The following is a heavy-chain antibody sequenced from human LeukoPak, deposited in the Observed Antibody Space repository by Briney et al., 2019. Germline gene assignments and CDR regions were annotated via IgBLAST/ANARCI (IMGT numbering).Heavy chain of an antibody. J-gene: IGHJ1*01. D-gene: IGHD2-21*02. Sequence: PGGSPRLSCAASGFTFSSYAMSWVRQAPGKGLEWVSAISGSGGSTSYADSVKGRFTISRDNSKNTLYLQMNSLRAEDTAVYYCAKPTCGGDCYFKYFQHWGQGTLVTVSA. V-gene: IGHV3-23*01. CDR3: AKPTCGGDCYFKYFQH. CDR1: GFTFSSYA. CDR2: ISGSGGST.